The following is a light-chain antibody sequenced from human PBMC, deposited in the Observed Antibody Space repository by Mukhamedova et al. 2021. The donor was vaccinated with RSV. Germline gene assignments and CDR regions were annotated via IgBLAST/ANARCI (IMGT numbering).Light chain of an antibody. CDR1: QTVLYSSNKKNY. Sequence: KSSQTVLYSSNKKNYLAWYQQKPGQPPKWPFYWQSTRDPGILDRFSAGGPGPDFTPTTSTLQPEDVAVFYCQQYYTDLQPFGQGT. V-gene: IGKV4-1*01. J-gene: IGKJ2*01. CDR2: WQS. CDR3: QQYYTDLQP.